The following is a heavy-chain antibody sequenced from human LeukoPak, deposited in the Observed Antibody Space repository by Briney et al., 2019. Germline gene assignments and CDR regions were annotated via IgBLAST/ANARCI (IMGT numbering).Heavy chain of an antibody. V-gene: IGHV3-21*01. CDR3: ARDYYGSGHYFDY. CDR2: ISSSSSYI. CDR1: GFTFGSYS. J-gene: IGHJ4*02. D-gene: IGHD3-10*01. Sequence: GGSLRLSCAASGFTFGSYSMNWVRQAPGKGLEWVSSISSSSSYIYYADSVKGRFTISRDNAKNSLYLQMNSLRAEDTAVYYCARDYYGSGHYFDYWGQGTLVTVSS.